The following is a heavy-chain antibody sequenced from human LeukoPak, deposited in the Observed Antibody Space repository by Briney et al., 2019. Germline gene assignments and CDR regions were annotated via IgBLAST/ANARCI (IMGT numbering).Heavy chain of an antibody. CDR1: GFTFSSNG. Sequence: GGSLRLSCAASGFTFSSNGMHWVRQAPGKGLEWVADIWYDGSNKYYADSVKGRFTISRDNSKNTLYLQMNILRAEDTAVYYCARDRDYDYLDYWGQGTLVTVSS. J-gene: IGHJ4*02. CDR3: ARDRDYDYLDY. V-gene: IGHV3-33*01. CDR2: IWYDGSNK. D-gene: IGHD5-12*01.